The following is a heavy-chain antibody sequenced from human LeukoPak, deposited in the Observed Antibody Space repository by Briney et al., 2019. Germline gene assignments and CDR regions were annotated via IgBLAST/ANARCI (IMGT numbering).Heavy chain of an antibody. Sequence: SETLSLTCTVSGGSISSYYWSWIRQPPGKGLEWIGYIYYSGSTNYNPSLKSRVTISVDTSKKQFSLNLSSVTAADTAVYYCARVNWSGYDFRGAFDIWGQGKTVTVSS. CDR2: IYYSGST. V-gene: IGHV4-59*01. D-gene: IGHD5-12*01. CDR3: ARVNWSGYDFRGAFDI. J-gene: IGHJ3*02. CDR1: GGSISSYY.